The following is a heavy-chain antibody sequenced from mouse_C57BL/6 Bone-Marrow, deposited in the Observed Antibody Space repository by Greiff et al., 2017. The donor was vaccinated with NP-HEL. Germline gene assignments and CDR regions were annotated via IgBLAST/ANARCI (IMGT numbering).Heavy chain of an antibody. CDR1: GYTFTSYW. CDR3: TRYLTTVVATDWYFDV. J-gene: IGHJ1*03. Sequence: VQLQESGTVLARPGASVKMSCKTSGYTFTSYWMHWVKQRPGQGLEWIGAIYPGNSDTSYNQKFKGKAKLTAVTSASTAYMELSSLTNEDSAVYYCTRYLTTVVATDWYFDVWGTGTTVTVSS. CDR2: IYPGNSDT. D-gene: IGHD1-1*01. V-gene: IGHV1-5*01.